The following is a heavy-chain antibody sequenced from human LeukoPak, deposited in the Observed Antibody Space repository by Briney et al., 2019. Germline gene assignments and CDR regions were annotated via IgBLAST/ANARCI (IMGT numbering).Heavy chain of an antibody. V-gene: IGHV4-4*07. CDR3: ARGRVVAARPNYYYYMDV. D-gene: IGHD6-6*01. J-gene: IGHJ6*03. CDR1: GGSISSYY. CDR2: IYTSGST. Sequence: SETLSLTCTVSGGSISSYYWSWIRQPAGKGLEWLGRIYTSGSTNYNPSLKSRVTMSVDTSKNQFSLKLSSVTAADTAVYYCARGRVVAARPNYYYYMDVWGKGTTVTVSS.